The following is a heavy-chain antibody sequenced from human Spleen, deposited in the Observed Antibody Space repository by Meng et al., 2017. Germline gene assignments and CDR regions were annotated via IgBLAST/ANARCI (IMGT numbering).Heavy chain of an antibody. CDR3: AKDRPSLDV. D-gene: IGHD6-6*01. CDR2: TSASGGQA. V-gene: IGHV3-23*01. J-gene: IGHJ6*02. Sequence: GESLKIPCSASGFAFSTYDMSWVRQAPGKGLEYVSGTSASGGQAYYADSVKGRFIMSRDNSKNMLYLQMNNVRAEDTAVYYCAKDRPSLDVWGQGTTVTVSS. CDR1: GFAFSTYD.